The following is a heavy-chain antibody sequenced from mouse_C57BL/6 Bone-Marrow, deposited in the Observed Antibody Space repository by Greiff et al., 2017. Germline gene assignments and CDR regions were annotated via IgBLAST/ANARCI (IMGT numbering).Heavy chain of an antibody. Sequence: QVQLQQPGAELVMPGASVKLSCKASGYTFTSYWMHWVKQRPGQGLEWIGEIDPSDSSTNYNQKFKGKSTLTVDKSSSTAYMQLSSLTSEDSAVYYCARSSSGYDAYWGKGTLVTVSA. CDR3: ARSSSGYDAY. V-gene: IGHV1-69*01. CDR2: IDPSDSST. J-gene: IGHJ3*01. CDR1: GYTFTSYW. D-gene: IGHD3-2*02.